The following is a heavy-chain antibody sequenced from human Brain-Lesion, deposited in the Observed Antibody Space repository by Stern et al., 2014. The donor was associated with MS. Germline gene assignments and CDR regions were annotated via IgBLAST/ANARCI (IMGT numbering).Heavy chain of an antibody. V-gene: IGHV4-39*01. Sequence: QVQLQESGPGLVKPSETLSLTCTVAGGSVSSTSYAWAWIRQPPGKGLEWIGTIYYSGNTYYRPSLKSRLTISLDTSKNQFSLQLRSGTAADTAVYYCAGEEDIRYCSGGSCTGNWFDPWGQGTLVTVSS. CDR2: IYYSGNT. CDR3: AGEEDIRYCSGGSCTGNWFDP. J-gene: IGHJ5*02. D-gene: IGHD2-15*01. CDR1: GGSVSSTSYA.